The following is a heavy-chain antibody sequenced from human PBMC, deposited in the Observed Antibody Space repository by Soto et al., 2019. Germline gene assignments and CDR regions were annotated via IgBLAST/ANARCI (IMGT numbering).Heavy chain of an antibody. J-gene: IGHJ4*02. Sequence: EVQLVESGGGLVQPGGSLKLSCAASGFIFSDSAIHWVRQASGKGPEWVGRIRNKVNTYATVYAASVKGRFTISRDDSMNTAYLQMNSLKTEDTAVYYCTRRRDWTAMDPLDYWGQGTLVTVSS. V-gene: IGHV3-73*02. CDR1: GFIFSDSA. CDR3: TRRRDWTAMDPLDY. CDR2: IRNKVNTYAT. D-gene: IGHD5-18*01.